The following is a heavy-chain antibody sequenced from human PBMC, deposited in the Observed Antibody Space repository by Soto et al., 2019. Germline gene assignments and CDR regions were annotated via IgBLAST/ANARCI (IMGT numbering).Heavy chain of an antibody. CDR2: IYYSGST. J-gene: IGHJ3*02. Sequence: QLQLQESGPGLVKPSETLSLTCTVSGGSISSSSYYWGWIRQPPGKGLEWIGSIYYSGSTYYNPSLQRRVAISVVTSNNQFSLQLSSVTAADTAVYYCAKQLYSYTNDVGYLDDVDIWGQGTMVTVSS. V-gene: IGHV4-39*01. D-gene: IGHD2-8*01. CDR3: AKQLYSYTNDVGYLDDVDI. CDR1: GGSISSSSYY.